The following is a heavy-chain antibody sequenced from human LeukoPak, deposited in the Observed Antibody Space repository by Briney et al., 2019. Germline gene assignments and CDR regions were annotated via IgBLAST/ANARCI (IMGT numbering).Heavy chain of an antibody. V-gene: IGHV3-48*03. D-gene: IGHD3-10*02. J-gene: IGHJ6*04. Sequence: HPGGTLRLSCAASGSTFSSYEMNWVRQAPGKGLEWVSYISSSGSTIYYADSVKGRFTISRDNAKNSLYLQMNSLRAEDTAVYYCAELGITMIGGAWGKGTTVTISS. CDR3: AELGITMIGGA. CDR2: ISSSGSTI. CDR1: GSTFSSYE.